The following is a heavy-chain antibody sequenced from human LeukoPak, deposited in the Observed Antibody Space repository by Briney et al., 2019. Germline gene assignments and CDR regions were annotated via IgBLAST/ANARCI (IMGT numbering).Heavy chain of an antibody. Sequence: GGSLRLSCAASGFTLSSYAMSWVRQAPGKGLEWVSAISSSGGSTYYADSVKGRFTISRDNSKNTVYLQMNSLRAEDTAVYYCAKVLVESGGRRYFDYWGQGTLVTVSS. CDR3: AKVLVESGGRRYFDY. CDR1: GFTLSSYA. D-gene: IGHD2-15*01. CDR2: ISSSGGST. J-gene: IGHJ4*02. V-gene: IGHV3-23*01.